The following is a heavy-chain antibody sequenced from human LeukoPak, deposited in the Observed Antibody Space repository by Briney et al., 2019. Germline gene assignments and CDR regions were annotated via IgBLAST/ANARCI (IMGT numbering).Heavy chain of an antibody. Sequence: PSETLSLTCTVSGGSISSYYWSRIRQPPGKGLEWIGYIFYSGSTYYNPSLKSRVTISVDTSKNQFSLKLSSVTAADTAVYYCARDPPGDYDSSGRNDYWGQGTLVTVSS. CDR3: ARDPPGDYDSSGRNDY. V-gene: IGHV4-59*12. J-gene: IGHJ4*02. CDR2: IFYSGST. D-gene: IGHD3-22*01. CDR1: GGSISSYY.